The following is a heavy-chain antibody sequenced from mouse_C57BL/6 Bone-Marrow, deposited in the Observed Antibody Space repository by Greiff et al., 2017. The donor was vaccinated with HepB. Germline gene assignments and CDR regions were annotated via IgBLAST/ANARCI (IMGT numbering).Heavy chain of an antibody. CDR3: TKGVYYGNYGNAMDY. D-gene: IGHD2-1*01. J-gene: IGHJ4*01. V-gene: IGHV6-3*01. CDR1: GFTFSNYW. CDR2: IRLKSDNYAT. Sequence: EVKVEESGGGLVQPGGSMKLSCVASGFTFSNYWMNWVRQSPEKGLEWVAQIRLKSDNYATHYAESVKGRFTISRDDSKSSVYLQMNNLRAEDTGIYYCTKGVYYGNYGNAMDYWGQGTSVTVSS.